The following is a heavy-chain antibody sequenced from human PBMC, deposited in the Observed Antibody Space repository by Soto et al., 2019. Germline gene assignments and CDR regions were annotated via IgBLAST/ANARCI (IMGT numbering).Heavy chain of an antibody. CDR1: GGSFSGYY. D-gene: IGHD4-17*01. V-gene: IGHV4-34*01. Sequence: QVQLQQWGAGLLKPSETLSLTCAVYGGSFSGYYWSWIRQTPGKGLEWIGEINHSGSTNYNPSLKSRVTISVDTSKNQFSLKLSSVTAADTAVYYCARGFRIDYGDYVGAFDIWGQGTMVTVSS. J-gene: IGHJ3*02. CDR2: INHSGST. CDR3: ARGFRIDYGDYVGAFDI.